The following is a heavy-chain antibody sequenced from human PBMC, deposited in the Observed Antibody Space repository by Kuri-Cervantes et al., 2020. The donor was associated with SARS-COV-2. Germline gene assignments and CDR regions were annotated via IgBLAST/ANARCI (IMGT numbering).Heavy chain of an antibody. Sequence: GESLKISCAASGFTFSSYAMSWVRQAPGKGLEWVSAISGSGGSTYYADSVKGRFTISRDNSKNTLYLQMNSLRAEDTAVYYCARFTEYSSSLLDYWGQGTLVTVSS. CDR1: GFTFSSYA. CDR3: ARFTEYSSSLLDY. J-gene: IGHJ4*02. V-gene: IGHV3-23*01. D-gene: IGHD6-6*01. CDR2: ISGSGGST.